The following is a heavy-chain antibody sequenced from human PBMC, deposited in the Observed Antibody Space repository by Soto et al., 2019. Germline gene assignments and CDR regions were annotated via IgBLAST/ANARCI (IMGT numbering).Heavy chain of an antibody. CDR2: IWYDGSNK. CDR3: ARSFLDWLAPYYYYYYMAV. D-gene: IGHD3-3*02. CDR1: GFTFSSYG. V-gene: IGHV3-33*01. J-gene: IGHJ6*03. Sequence: LRLSFAASGFTFSSYGMYWVRQAPGKGLEWVAVIWYDGSNKYYADSVKGRFTISRDNSKNTLYLQMNSLRAEDTAVHYCARSFLDWLAPYYYYYYMAVWGKGTTVTVSS.